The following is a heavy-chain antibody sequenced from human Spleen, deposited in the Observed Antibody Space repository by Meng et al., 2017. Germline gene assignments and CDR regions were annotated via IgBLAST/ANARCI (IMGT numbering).Heavy chain of an antibody. Sequence: QITLKESGPTLVKPKQTRTLTCTFSGFSLSTSGVGVGWIRQPPGKALECLALIYWDSDKRYSPSLKSRLTITKDTSKNQVVLTMTNMDPVDTATYYCAHRLYGDYYFDYWGQGTLVTVSS. CDR2: IYWDSDK. D-gene: IGHD4-17*01. CDR1: GFSLSTSGVG. CDR3: AHRLYGDYYFDY. J-gene: IGHJ4*02. V-gene: IGHV2-5*02.